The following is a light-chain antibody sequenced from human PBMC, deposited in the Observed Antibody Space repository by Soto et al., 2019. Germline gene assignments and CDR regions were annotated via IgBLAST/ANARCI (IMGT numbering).Light chain of an antibody. CDR1: SSNIGAGYD. J-gene: IGLJ1*01. CDR2: GNS. Sequence: QSVLTQPPSVSGAPGQRVTISCTVSSSNIGAGYDVHWYQQLPGTAPKLLIYGNSNRPSGVPDRFSGSKSGTSASLAITGLHAEDEADYYCQSYDSSLSGYVFGTGTKLTVL. V-gene: IGLV1-40*01. CDR3: QSYDSSLSGYV.